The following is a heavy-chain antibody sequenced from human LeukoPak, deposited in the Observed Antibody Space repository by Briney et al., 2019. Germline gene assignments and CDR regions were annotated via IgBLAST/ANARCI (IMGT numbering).Heavy chain of an antibody. Sequence: ASVKVSCKASGYTFTSYAMHWVRQAPGQGLEWMGWINPNSGGTNYAQKFQGRVTMTRDTSISTAYMELSRLRSDDTAVYYCARAGRITISGGYWGQGTLVTVSS. CDR2: INPNSGGT. D-gene: IGHD3-3*01. CDR3: ARAGRITISGGY. CDR1: GYTFTSYA. V-gene: IGHV1-2*02. J-gene: IGHJ4*02.